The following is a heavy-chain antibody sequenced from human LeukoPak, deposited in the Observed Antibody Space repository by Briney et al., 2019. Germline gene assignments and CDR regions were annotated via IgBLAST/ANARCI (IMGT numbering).Heavy chain of an antibody. CDR1: GGSISSSSYY. V-gene: IGHV4-39*01. D-gene: IGHD3-10*01. CDR2: IYYSGST. Sequence: SETLSLTCTVSGGSISSSSYYWGWIRQPPGKGLEWIGSIYYSGSTYYNPSLKSRVTISVDTSKNQFSLKLSSVTAADTAVYYCARQQSAGAFDYWGQGTLVTATS. CDR3: ARQQSAGAFDY. J-gene: IGHJ4*02.